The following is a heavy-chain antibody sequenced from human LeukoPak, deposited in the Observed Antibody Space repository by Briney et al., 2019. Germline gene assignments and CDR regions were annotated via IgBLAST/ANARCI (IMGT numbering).Heavy chain of an antibody. CDR3: ASPGGAAFDY. Sequence: GGSLRLSCAASGFTFSSYEMNWVRQAPGKGLEWVSYISSSGSTIYYADSVKGGFTIFRDNAKNSLDLQMNSLSAEDTAVYSPASPGGAAFDYWGQGALVTDSS. CDR2: ISSSGSTI. CDR1: GFTFSSYE. J-gene: IGHJ4*02. V-gene: IGHV3-48*03. D-gene: IGHD1-26*01.